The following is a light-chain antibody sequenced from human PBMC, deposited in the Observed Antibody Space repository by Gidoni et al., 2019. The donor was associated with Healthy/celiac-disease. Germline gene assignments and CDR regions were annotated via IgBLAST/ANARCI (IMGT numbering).Light chain of an antibody. CDR2: KDS. CDR1: ALPKQY. V-gene: IGLV3-25*03. Sequence: ELTQPPSVSVSPGQTARITCSGDALPKQYAYWYQQKPGQAPVLVIYKDSERPSGIPERFSGSSSGTTVTLTISGVQAEDEADYYCQSADIGDVVFGGGTKLTVL. J-gene: IGLJ2*01. CDR3: QSADIGDVV.